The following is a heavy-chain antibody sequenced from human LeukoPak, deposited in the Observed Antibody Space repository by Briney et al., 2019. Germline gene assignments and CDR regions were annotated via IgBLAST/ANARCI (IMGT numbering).Heavy chain of an antibody. CDR2: ISSSSSYI. Sequence: GGSLRLSCAASGFTFSSYSMNWVRQAPGKGLEWVSSISSSSSYIYYADSVKGRFTISRDNAKNSLYLQMNSLRAEDTAVYYCAKDTEDGTLWYFDLWGRGTLVTVSS. D-gene: IGHD6-13*01. CDR1: GFTFSSYS. V-gene: IGHV3-21*01. J-gene: IGHJ2*01. CDR3: AKDTEDGTLWYFDL.